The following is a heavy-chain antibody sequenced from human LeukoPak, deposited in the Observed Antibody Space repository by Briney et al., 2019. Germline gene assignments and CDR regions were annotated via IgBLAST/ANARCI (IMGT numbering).Heavy chain of an antibody. CDR2: IWYDGSNK. Sequence: GRSLRLSCAASGFTFSSYGMHWVRQAPGKGLEWVAVIWYDGSNKYYADSVKGRFTISRDNSKNTLYLQMNSLRAEDTAVYYCAKVSARYYYYYYMDVWGKGTTVTVSS. CDR1: GFTFSSYG. CDR3: AKVSARYYYYYYMDV. J-gene: IGHJ6*03. V-gene: IGHV3-33*06.